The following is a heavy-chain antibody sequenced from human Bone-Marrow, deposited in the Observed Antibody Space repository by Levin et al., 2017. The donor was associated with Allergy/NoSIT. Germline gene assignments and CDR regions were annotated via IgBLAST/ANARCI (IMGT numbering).Heavy chain of an antibody. CDR3: ARGHCSGGSCYIPRHPPDY. J-gene: IGHJ4*02. CDR1: GYTFTSYA. D-gene: IGHD2-15*01. Sequence: ASVKVSCKASGYTFTSYAMHWVRQAPGQRLEWMGWINAGNGNTKYSQKFQGRVTITRDTSASTAYMELSSLRSEDTAVYYCARGHCSGGSCYIPRHPPDYWGQGTLVTVSS. CDR2: INAGNGNT. V-gene: IGHV1-3*01.